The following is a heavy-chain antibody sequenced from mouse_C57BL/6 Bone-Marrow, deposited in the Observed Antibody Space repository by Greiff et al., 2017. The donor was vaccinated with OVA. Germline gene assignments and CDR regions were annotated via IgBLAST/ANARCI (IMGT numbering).Heavy chain of an antibody. D-gene: IGHD2-1*01. J-gene: IGHJ4*01. CDR2: IYPRDGST. CDR1: GYTFTDHT. Sequence: VQLQESDAELVKPGASVKISCKVSGYTFTDHTIHWMKQRPEQGLEWIGYIYPRDGSTKYNEKFKGKATLTADKSSSTAYMQLNSLTSEDSAVYFCARLLWYHYYAMDYWGQGTSGTVSS. CDR3: ARLLWYHYYAMDY. V-gene: IGHV1-78*01.